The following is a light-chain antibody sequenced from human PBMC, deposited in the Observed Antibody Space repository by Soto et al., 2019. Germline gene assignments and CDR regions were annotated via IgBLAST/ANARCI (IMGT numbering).Light chain of an antibody. CDR1: QGIRTF. CDR3: QHLNSYPRALA. Sequence: DIQLTQSPSFLSASVGDRVTITCRASQGIRTFLAWYQQKLGEAPKLLIYAASTLQSGVSLRFSGSGSGTEFTLTINSLQPEDVATYYCQHLNSYPRALAFGGGTKVEI. CDR2: AAS. V-gene: IGKV1-9*01. J-gene: IGKJ4*01.